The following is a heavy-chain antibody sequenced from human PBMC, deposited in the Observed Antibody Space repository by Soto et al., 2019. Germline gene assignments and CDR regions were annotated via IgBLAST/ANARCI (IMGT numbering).Heavy chain of an antibody. CDR1: GDSVASNSAA. J-gene: IGHJ5*02. D-gene: IGHD3-16*01. Sequence: VQLQQSGPGLVKPSQTLSLTCAISGDSVASNSAAWNWIRQSPSRGLEWLGRTYYRSKWHNDYALSVKSRININPDTSKNQFSLHLKSATPEDTAIYYCARIVGGAPDHWGLGTLVTVSS. CDR3: ARIVGGAPDH. CDR2: TYYRSKWHN. V-gene: IGHV6-1*01.